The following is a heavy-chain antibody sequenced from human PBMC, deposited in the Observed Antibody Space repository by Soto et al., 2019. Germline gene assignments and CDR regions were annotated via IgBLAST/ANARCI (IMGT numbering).Heavy chain of an antibody. D-gene: IGHD3-10*01. V-gene: IGHV1-18*01. CDR1: GYTFSSHG. J-gene: IGHJ5*02. CDR3: ARDYTITREDCFDP. CDR2: ISTWSGDT. Sequence: QVQLVQSGAEVKKPGASVKVSCKPSGYTFSSHGLSWVRQAPGQGLEWLGWISTWSGDTNYAQKFQGRVTMTIDRGTSTAYMEGKSLRSDDTAVYYCARDYTITREDCFDPWGQGTLVTVSS.